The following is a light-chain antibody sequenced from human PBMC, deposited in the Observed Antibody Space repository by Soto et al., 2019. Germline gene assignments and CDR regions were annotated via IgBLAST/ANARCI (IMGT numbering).Light chain of an antibody. CDR1: SSDVDGYDY. V-gene: IGLV2-8*01. J-gene: IGLJ1*01. CDR2: EVR. Sequence: QSALTQPPSASGSPGQSVTISCTGTSSDVDGYDYVSWYQQHPGKAPKLMKLEVRKRTSGVPENFHGTKTVNTASLTITGLQAEDEADYYCSSYAGNTKGVFGTGT. CDR3: SSYAGNTKGV.